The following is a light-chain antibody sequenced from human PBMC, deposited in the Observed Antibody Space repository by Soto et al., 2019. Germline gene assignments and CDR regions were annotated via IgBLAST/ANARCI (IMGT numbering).Light chain of an antibody. Sequence: QSVLTQPPSVSGSPGQSVAISCTGTSSDVGSSNGVSWYQQPPGTAPKLMIYDVSNRPSGVPDRFSGSKSGNTASLTISGLQDEDEADYSCSSYTSSSNYVFGTGTKVTVL. V-gene: IGLV2-18*02. CDR2: DVS. CDR1: SSDVGSSNG. J-gene: IGLJ1*01. CDR3: SSYTSSSNYV.